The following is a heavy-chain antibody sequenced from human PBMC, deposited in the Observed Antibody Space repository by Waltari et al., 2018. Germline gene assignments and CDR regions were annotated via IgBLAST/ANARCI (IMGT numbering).Heavy chain of an antibody. V-gene: IGHV4-38-2*01. CDR3: ARHFGSGSYRFPFDY. D-gene: IGHD3-10*01. Sequence: QVQLQESGPGLVKPSETLSLTCAVSGYSISSGYYWGWIRQPPGKGLEWIGSIYQSGSTYYNPSLKSRVTISVDTSKNQFSLKLSSVTAADTAVYYCARHFGSGSYRFPFDYWGQGTLVTVSS. CDR2: IYQSGST. CDR1: GYSISSGYY. J-gene: IGHJ4*02.